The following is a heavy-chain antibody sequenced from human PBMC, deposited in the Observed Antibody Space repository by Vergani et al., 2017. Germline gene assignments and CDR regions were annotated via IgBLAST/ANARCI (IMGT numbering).Heavy chain of an antibody. CDR1: GFTFDDYA. Sequence: EVQLVESGGGLVQPGRSLRLSCAASGFTFDDYAMHWVRHAPGKGLEWVSGISWNSGSIGYADSVKGRFTISRDNSKNTLYLQMNSLRAEDTAVYYCARDLFYSTYGYYYYYMXVWGKGP. CDR2: ISWNSGSI. CDR3: ARDLFYSTYGYYYYYMXV. J-gene: IGHJ6*03. D-gene: IGHD4-11*01. V-gene: IGHV3-9*01.